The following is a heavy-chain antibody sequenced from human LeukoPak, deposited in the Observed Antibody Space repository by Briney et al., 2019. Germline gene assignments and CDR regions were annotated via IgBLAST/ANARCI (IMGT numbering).Heavy chain of an antibody. CDR1: GYTFTGYY. J-gene: IGHJ5*02. CDR2: ISPNSGGT. CDR3: AREGPIVVVPAAIYNWFDP. D-gene: IGHD2-2*02. V-gene: IGHV1-2*06. Sequence: GASVKVSCKASGYTFTGYYMHWVRQAPGQGLEWMGRISPNSGGTNYAQKFQGRVTMTRDTSISTAYMELSRLRSDDTAVYYCAREGPIVVVPAAIYNWFDPWGQGTLVTVSS.